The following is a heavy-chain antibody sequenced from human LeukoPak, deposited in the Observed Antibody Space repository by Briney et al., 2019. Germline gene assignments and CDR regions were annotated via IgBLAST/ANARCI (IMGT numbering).Heavy chain of an antibody. D-gene: IGHD6-19*01. Sequence: PGGSLRLSCAASGFTFSSYSMNWVRQAPGKGLEWVSGISWNSGSIGYADSVKGRFTISRDNAKNSLYLQMNSLRAEDTALYYCAKGGYSSGWYVNWDDAFDIWGQGTMVTVSS. J-gene: IGHJ3*02. CDR2: ISWNSGSI. CDR1: GFTFSSYS. CDR3: AKGGYSSGWYVNWDDAFDI. V-gene: IGHV3-9*01.